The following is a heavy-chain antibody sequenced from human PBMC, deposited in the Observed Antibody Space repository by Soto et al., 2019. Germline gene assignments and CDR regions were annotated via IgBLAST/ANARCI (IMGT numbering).Heavy chain of an antibody. D-gene: IGHD3-10*01. Sequence: SETLSLTCAVYGGSFSGYYWSWIRQPPGKGLEWIGEINHSGSTNYNPSLKSRVTITVDTSKNQFSLKLSSVTAADTAVYYFARGGILWFGELFRNSVDPWGQGTLVTVSS. J-gene: IGHJ5*02. CDR2: INHSGST. V-gene: IGHV4-34*01. CDR1: GGSFSGYY. CDR3: ARGGILWFGELFRNSVDP.